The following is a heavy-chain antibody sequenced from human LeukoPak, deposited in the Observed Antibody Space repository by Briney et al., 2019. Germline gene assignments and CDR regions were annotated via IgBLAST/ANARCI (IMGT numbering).Heavy chain of an antibody. J-gene: IGHJ4*02. D-gene: IGHD4-23*01. CDR1: GYTFTRYY. V-gene: IGHV1-46*01. Sequence: ASVKVSFKASGYTFTRYYVHWVRQAPGQGLEWMGIINPSGGSATYAQKFQGRVTMTTDTSTNTVYMELSSLSSADTAVYYCARDRDYGGNSIYFDYWGPGTLVTVSS. CDR3: ARDRDYGGNSIYFDY. CDR2: INPSGGSA.